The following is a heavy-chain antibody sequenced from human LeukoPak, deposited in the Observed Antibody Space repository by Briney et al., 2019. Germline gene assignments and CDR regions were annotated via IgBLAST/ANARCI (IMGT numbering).Heavy chain of an antibody. Sequence: GGSLRLSCAASGFTFSSYWMSWVRQAPGKGLEWVANINQSASEIYYVDSVKGRFTISRDNAKNSLYLQMNSLRAEDTAVYYCARDPLSQNDYWGQGTLVTVSS. CDR1: GFTFSSYW. D-gene: IGHD3-16*02. CDR3: ARDPLSQNDY. CDR2: INQSASEI. J-gene: IGHJ4*02. V-gene: IGHV3-7*01.